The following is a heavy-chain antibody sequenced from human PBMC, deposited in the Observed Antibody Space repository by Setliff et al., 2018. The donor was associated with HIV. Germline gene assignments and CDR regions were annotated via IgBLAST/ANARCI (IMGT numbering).Heavy chain of an antibody. Sequence: GGSLRLSCAASGFTFSSYAMHWVRQAPGKGLEWVAVIWFDESKRYYADSVKGRFTISRDNSKNTLYLEMSSLRPEDTAIYYCAKLLWFGESAFDIWGQGTMVTVSS. CDR2: IWFDESKR. CDR1: GFTFSSYA. V-gene: IGHV3-30*02. J-gene: IGHJ3*02. CDR3: AKLLWFGESAFDI. D-gene: IGHD3-10*01.